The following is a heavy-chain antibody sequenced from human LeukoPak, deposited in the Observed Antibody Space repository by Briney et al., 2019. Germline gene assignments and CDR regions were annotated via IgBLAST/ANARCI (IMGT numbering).Heavy chain of an antibody. CDR1: GYTFTGYY. D-gene: IGHD5-12*01. V-gene: IGHV1-2*02. CDR3: ARDPLYIWWLRTHPGQDYYFDY. J-gene: IGHJ4*02. Sequence: ASVKVSCKASGYTFTGYYMHWVRQAPGQGLEWMGWINPNSGGTNYAQKFQGRVTMTRDTSISTAYMELSRLRSDDTAVYYCARDPLYIWWLRTHPGQDYYFDYWGQGTLVTVPS. CDR2: INPNSGGT.